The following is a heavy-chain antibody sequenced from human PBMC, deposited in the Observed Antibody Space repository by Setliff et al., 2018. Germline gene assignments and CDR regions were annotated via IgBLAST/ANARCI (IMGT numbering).Heavy chain of an antibody. Sequence: SETLSLTCTVSGGSISGYYWTWIRQTPEMGLKWIGHIHSSGNTHINPSLGSRVSMSVDTYQNQCSLKVSSMTSADTAVYYCVRGGSAWAWHYQLWGRGVLVTVSS. CDR3: VRGGSAWAWHYQL. CDR1: GGSISGYY. J-gene: IGHJ2*01. D-gene: IGHD3-16*01. V-gene: IGHV4-59*01. CDR2: IHSSGNT.